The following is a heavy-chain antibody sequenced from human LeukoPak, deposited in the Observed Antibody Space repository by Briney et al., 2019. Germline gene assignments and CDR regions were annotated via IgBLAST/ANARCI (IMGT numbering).Heavy chain of an antibody. CDR1: GFTFSIYS. D-gene: IGHD3-10*01. Sequence: GGSLRLSCAASGFTFSIYSMNCVRQAPGKGLEWVSSISSSSSYIYYADSVKGRFTISRDNAKNSLYLQMNSLRAEDTAVYYCARDFPNYGSESAYYFDYWGQGTLVTVSS. J-gene: IGHJ4*02. V-gene: IGHV3-21*01. CDR3: ARDFPNYGSESAYYFDY. CDR2: ISSSSSYI.